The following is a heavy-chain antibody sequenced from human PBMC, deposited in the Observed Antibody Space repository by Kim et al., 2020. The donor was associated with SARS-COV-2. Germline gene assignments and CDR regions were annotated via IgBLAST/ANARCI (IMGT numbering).Heavy chain of an antibody. Sequence: GESLGLSCVASGFIFSSYGMHWVRQAPGKGLEWVAVISYDGSNKYYGDSVKGRFTISRDNSKNTLYLQMNSLRAEDTAVYYCAKDPWDDILTGYYTYFDYWGQGTLITVSS. J-gene: IGHJ4*02. D-gene: IGHD3-9*01. CDR3: AKDPWDDILTGYYTYFDY. CDR1: GFIFSSYG. CDR2: ISYDGSNK. V-gene: IGHV3-30*18.